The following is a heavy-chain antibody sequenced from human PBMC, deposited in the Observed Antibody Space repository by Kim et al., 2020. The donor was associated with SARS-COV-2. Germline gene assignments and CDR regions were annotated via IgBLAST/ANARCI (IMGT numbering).Heavy chain of an antibody. V-gene: IGHV3-48*03. CDR1: GFTFSSYE. CDR2: ISSSGSTI. Sequence: GGSLRLSCAASGFTFSSYEMNWVRQAPGKGLEWVSYISSSGSTIYYADSVKGRFTISRDNAKNSLYLQMNSLRAEDTAVYYCARRRSAAGTGGYYYYGMDVWGQGTTVTVSS. D-gene: IGHD6-13*01. J-gene: IGHJ6*02. CDR3: ARRRSAAGTGGYYYYGMDV.